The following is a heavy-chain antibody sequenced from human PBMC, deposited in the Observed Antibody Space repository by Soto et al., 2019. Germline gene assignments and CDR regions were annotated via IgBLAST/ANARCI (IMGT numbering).Heavy chain of an antibody. CDR1: GGSISSGYYY. CDR2: IYYSGNT. J-gene: IGHJ6*02. Sequence: SETLSLTCSVSGGSISSGYYYWSWIRQPPGKDLEWIGNIYYSGNTYYNPSLKSRLIISIDTSTNQFSLKLGSVTAADTAAYYCASSSLYEMDVWCQGTTVTVSS. D-gene: IGHD2-2*02. CDR3: ASSSLYEMDV. V-gene: IGHV4-30-4*01.